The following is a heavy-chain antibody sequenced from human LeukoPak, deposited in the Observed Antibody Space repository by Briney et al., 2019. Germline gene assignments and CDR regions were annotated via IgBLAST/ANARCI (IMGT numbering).Heavy chain of an antibody. CDR3: ARGLCRRHDMIFGVVIRCRGDWFDP. V-gene: IGHV1-8*01. J-gene: IGHJ5*02. CDR1: GYTFTSYD. D-gene: IGHD3/OR15-3a*01. Sequence: ASVKVSCKASGYTFTSYDINWVRQATGQGLEWMGWMNPNSGNTGYAQKFQGRVTMTRNTSISTAYMELSSLRSEDTAVYYCARGLCRRHDMIFGVVIRCRGDWFDPWGQGTLVTVSS. CDR2: MNPNSGNT.